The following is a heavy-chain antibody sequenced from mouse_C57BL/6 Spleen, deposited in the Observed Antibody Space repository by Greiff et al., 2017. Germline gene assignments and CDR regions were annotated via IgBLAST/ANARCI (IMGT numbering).Heavy chain of an antibody. J-gene: IGHJ4*01. Sequence: VQLQQSGAELVKPGASVKISCKASGYAFSSYWMNWVKRRPGKGLEWIGQIYPGDGDTNYNGKFKGKATLTADKSSSTAYMQLSSLTSEDSAVYFCARARVSMDYWGQGTSVTVSS. V-gene: IGHV1-80*01. CDR2: IYPGDGDT. CDR1: GYAFSSYW. CDR3: ARARVSMDY.